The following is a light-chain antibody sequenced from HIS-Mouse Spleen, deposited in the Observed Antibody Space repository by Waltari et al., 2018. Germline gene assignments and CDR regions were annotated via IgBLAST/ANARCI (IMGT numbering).Light chain of an antibody. J-gene: IGKJ1*01. Sequence: AIRMTQSPSSFSASTGDRFTITCRASQGISSYLAWYQQNPGTAPKLQIYAASTLQSGVPSRFSGSGSGTDFTLTISCLQSEDFATYYCQQYYSYPWTFGQGTKVEIK. CDR1: QGISSY. V-gene: IGKV1-8*01. CDR3: QQYYSYPWT. CDR2: AAS.